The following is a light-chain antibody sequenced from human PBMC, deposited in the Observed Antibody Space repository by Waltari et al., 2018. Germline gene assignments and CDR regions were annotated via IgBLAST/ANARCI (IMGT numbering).Light chain of an antibody. CDR1: SSDVGGFNR. CDR3: SSYTSSSTLV. V-gene: IGLV2-18*02. CDR2: EVT. J-gene: IGLJ2*01. Sequence: QSALTQPPSVSGSPGQSVTISCTGTSSDVGGFNRVSWYQQLPGTAPRLMIFEVTNRPSGVPDRFSGSKSGNTASLTISGLQAEDEADYYCSSYTSSSTLVFGGGTKLTVL.